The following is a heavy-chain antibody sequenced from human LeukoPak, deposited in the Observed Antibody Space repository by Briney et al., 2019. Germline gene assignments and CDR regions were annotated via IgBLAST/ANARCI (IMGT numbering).Heavy chain of an antibody. D-gene: IGHD6-19*01. Sequence: GGSLRLSCAASGFTFSSYSMNWVRQAPGKGLEWVSYISSSSSTIYYADSVKGRFTISRDNAKNSLYLQMNSLRAEDTAVYYCARDLRRIAVAGVDYWGQGTLVTVSS. CDR1: GFTFSSYS. CDR2: ISSSSSTI. V-gene: IGHV3-48*04. J-gene: IGHJ4*02. CDR3: ARDLRRIAVAGVDY.